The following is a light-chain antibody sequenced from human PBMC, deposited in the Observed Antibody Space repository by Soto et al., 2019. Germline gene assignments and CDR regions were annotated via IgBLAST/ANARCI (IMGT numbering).Light chain of an antibody. CDR1: QSVSSSY. CDR2: GAS. Sequence: EIVLTQSPGTLSLSPGERATLSCGSSQSVSSSYLAWYQQKPGQAPRLLXHGASSRATGIPDRFSGSGSGTDFTLTISRLEPEDFAVYYCQQFNNWPPWTFGQGTKVDIK. J-gene: IGKJ1*01. V-gene: IGKV3-20*01. CDR3: QQFNNWPPWT.